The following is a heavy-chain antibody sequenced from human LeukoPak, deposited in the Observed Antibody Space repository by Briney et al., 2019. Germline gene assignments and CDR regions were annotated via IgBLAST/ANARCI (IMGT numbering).Heavy chain of an antibody. CDR2: INSDGSST. D-gene: IGHD3-16*01. CDR3: ARDSFGLDY. J-gene: IGHJ4*02. V-gene: IGHV3-74*01. Sequence: PGGSLTLSCTASGFSLSRYWMHWVRQAPGMGLVWVARINSDGSSTNYADSVKGRITVSRDNAKNTLYLQMNSLRAEDTAVYYCARDSFGLDYWGQGTLVTVSS. CDR1: GFSLSRYW.